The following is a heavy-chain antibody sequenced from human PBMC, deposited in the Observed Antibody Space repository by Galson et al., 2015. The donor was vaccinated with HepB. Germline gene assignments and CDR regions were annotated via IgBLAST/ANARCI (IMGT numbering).Heavy chain of an antibody. V-gene: IGHV3-30*02. CDR2: IGSDGSTR. J-gene: IGHJ4*02. CDR1: GFTFSSYA. Sequence: SLRLSCAASGFTFSSYAMDWVRQVPGKGLEWVAFIGSDGSTRSYADSVKGRFTISRDKSKNTLYVQMDSLIAEDTAVYYCATGADYCFVNWGQGTLVTVSS. CDR3: ATGADYCFVN.